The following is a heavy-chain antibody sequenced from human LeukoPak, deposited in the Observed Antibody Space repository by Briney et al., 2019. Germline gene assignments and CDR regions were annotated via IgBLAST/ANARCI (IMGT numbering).Heavy chain of an antibody. CDR2: IYPSDSDT. V-gene: IGHV5-51*01. J-gene: IGHJ4*02. CDR3: ARRLKISQGGTTDY. Sequence: GESLKISCKTSGYSFTSYWIGWVRQMPGKGLEWMGIIYPSDSDTRYSPSFQGQVTISADRSITTAYLQWSSLKASDTAIYYCARRLKISQGGTTDYWGQGTLLTVSS. CDR1: GYSFTSYW. D-gene: IGHD1-1*01.